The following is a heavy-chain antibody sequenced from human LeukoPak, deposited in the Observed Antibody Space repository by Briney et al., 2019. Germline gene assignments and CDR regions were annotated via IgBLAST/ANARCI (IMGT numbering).Heavy chain of an antibody. J-gene: IGHJ4*02. V-gene: IGHV3-9*01. Sequence: GGSLRLSRAASGFTFDDYAMHWVRQAPGKGLEWVSGISWNSGSIGYADSVKGRFTISRDNAKNSLYLQMNSLRAEDTALYYCAKDMSPYSSRWNDYWGQGTLVTVSS. CDR2: ISWNSGSI. D-gene: IGHD6-13*01. CDR3: AKDMSPYSSRWNDY. CDR1: GFTFDDYA.